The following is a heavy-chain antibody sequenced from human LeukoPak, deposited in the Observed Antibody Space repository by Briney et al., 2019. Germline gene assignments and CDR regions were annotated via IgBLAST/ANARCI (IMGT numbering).Heavy chain of an antibody. V-gene: IGHV3-30*02. Sequence: GGSLRLSCAASGFTFSSYGMHWVRQAPGKGLEWVSFIRYDGSNEYYADSVRGRFTISRDNPKNTLYLQMNSLRAEDTAVYYCAKDGDSSGWSYYFDYWGQGTLVTVSS. CDR1: GFTFSSYG. D-gene: IGHD6-19*01. J-gene: IGHJ4*02. CDR3: AKDGDSSGWSYYFDY. CDR2: IRYDGSNE.